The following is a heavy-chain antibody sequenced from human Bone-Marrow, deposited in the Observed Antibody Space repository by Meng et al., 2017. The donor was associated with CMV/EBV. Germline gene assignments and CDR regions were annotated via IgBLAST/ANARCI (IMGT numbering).Heavy chain of an antibody. CDR1: GFTLSSIT. J-gene: IGHJ3*02. D-gene: IGHD3-10*01. CDR3: ARDPWFGEFHDAFDI. CDR2: ISSSSSYI. V-gene: IGHV3-21*01. Sequence: SGFTLSSITRNWVRQAQGKGWWWVSAISSSSSYIYYADSVKGRFTISRDNAKNSLYLQMNSLRAEDTAVYYCARDPWFGEFHDAFDIWGQGTMVTVSS.